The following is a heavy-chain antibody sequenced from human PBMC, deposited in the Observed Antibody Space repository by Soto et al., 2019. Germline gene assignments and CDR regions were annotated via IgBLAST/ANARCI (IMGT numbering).Heavy chain of an antibody. CDR2: IYHSGST. V-gene: IGHV4-38-2*01. CDR1: GYSISSGYY. Sequence: SETLSLTCAVSGYSISSGYYWGWIRQPPGKGLEWIGSIYHSGSTYYNPSLKSRVTISVDTSKNQFSLKLSSVIAADTAVYYCARVYYDSGAYYYDYFDYWGQGTLVTVSS. J-gene: IGHJ4*02. CDR3: ARVYYDSGAYYYDYFDY. D-gene: IGHD3-22*01.